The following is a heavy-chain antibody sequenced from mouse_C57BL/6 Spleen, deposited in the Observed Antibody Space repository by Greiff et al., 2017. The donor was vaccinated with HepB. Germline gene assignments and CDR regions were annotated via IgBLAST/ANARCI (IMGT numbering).Heavy chain of an antibody. CDR2: IYPGDGDT. CDR3: ARSPYYSNYVWFAY. J-gene: IGHJ3*01. D-gene: IGHD2-5*01. Sequence: VQLVESGPELVKPGASVKISCKASGYAFSSSWMNWVKQRPGKGLEWIGRIYPGDGDTNYNGKFKGKATLTADKSSSTAYMQLSSLTSEDSAVYFCARSPYYSNYVWFAYWGQGTLVTVSA. CDR1: GYAFSSSW. V-gene: IGHV1-82*01.